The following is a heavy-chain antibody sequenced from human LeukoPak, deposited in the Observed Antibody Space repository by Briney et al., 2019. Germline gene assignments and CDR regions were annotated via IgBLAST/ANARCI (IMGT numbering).Heavy chain of an antibody. J-gene: IGHJ4*02. D-gene: IGHD2-2*01. V-gene: IGHV1-18*01. CDR3: ARESRIVVVPAANFFDY. Sequence: ASVKVSCKASGYTFTSYGISWVRQAPGQGLEWMGWISAYNGNTNYAQKLQGRVTMTTDTSTSTAYMELRSLRSDDTAVYYCARESRIVVVPAANFFDYWGQGTLVTVSS. CDR1: GYTFTSYG. CDR2: ISAYNGNT.